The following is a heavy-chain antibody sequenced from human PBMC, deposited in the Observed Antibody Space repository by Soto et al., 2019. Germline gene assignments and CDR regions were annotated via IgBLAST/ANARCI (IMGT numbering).Heavy chain of an antibody. J-gene: IGHJ3*02. V-gene: IGHV4-59*01. CDR2: VYYSGST. Sequence: PSETLSLSCPFSGASISNSYWRLIRPSPVKGLEWIGYVYYSGSTNYNPSLKSRVTMSVDTSKNQFSLKLSSVTAADTAVYYCARGYYDSRGQSNTFDIWGQGKMVTVS. CDR3: ARGYYDSRGQSNTFDI. D-gene: IGHD3-22*01. CDR1: GASISNSY.